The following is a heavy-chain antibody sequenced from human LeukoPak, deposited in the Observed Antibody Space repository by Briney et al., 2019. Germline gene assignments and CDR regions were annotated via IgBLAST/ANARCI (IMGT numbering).Heavy chain of an antibody. D-gene: IGHD3-16*01. Sequence: RGSLRLSCAASGFTFSDYYMTWIRQAPGKGLEWVSYISSSGSTIYYADSVKGRFTISRDNAKNSLYLQMNSLRVEDTAVYYCARAKQRFLGDGDSAEGNWFDPWGQGTLVTVSS. V-gene: IGHV3-11*01. J-gene: IGHJ5*02. CDR3: ARAKQRFLGDGDSAEGNWFDP. CDR2: ISSSGSTI. CDR1: GFTFSDYY.